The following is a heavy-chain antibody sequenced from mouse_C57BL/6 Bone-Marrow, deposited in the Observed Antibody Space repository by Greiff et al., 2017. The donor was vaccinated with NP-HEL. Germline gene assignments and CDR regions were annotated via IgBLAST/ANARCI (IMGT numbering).Heavy chain of an antibody. J-gene: IGHJ2*01. CDR2: IYPGNSDT. V-gene: IGHV1-5*01. CDR1: GYTFTSYW. CDR3: TLEVYYSFDY. D-gene: IGHD2-1*01. Sequence: EVQLQQSGTVLARPGASVKMSCKTSGYTFTSYWMHWVRQRPGQGLEWIGAIYPGNSDTSYNQKFKGKAKLTAVTSASTAYMELSSLTNEDSAVYYCTLEVYYSFDYWGQGTTLTVSS.